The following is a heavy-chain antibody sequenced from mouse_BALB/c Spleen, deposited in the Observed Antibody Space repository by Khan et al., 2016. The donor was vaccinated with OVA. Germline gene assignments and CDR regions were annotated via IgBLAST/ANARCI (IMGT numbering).Heavy chain of an antibody. CDR1: GYTFSSYW. J-gene: IGHJ2*01. V-gene: IGHV1-9*01. CDR2: ILPGSDST. CDR3: ARRPTSPFDL. D-gene: IGHD6-1*01. Sequence: VQLVESGTELMKPGASVKISCKATGYTFSSYWIEWVKQRPGHGLEWIGEILPGSDSTNYNEKFKGKATFTADASSNTAYMQLSSLTSEDSAVYYCARRPTSPFDLWGQGTTLTVSS.